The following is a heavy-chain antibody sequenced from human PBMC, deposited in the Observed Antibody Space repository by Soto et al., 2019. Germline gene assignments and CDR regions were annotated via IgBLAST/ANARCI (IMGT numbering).Heavy chain of an antibody. CDR2: IWYDGSNK. D-gene: IGHD6-13*01. CDR1: GFTFSSYF. V-gene: IGHV3-33*01. CDR3: ARDNSSSWYGQTNWFDP. Sequence: GGSLRLSCAASGFTFSSYFMHWVRQAPGKGLEWVAVIWYDGSNKYYADSVKGRFTISRDNSKNTLYLQMNSLRAEDTAVYYCARDNSSSWYGQTNWFDPWGQGTLVTVSS. J-gene: IGHJ5*02.